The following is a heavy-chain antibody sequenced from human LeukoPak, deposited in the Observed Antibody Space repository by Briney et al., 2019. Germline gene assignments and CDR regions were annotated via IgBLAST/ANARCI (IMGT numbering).Heavy chain of an antibody. CDR1: GFTFSSYA. V-gene: IGHV3-30*04. CDR2: ISYDGSNK. J-gene: IGHJ4*02. CDR3: ARGEWRAVAGTVY. Sequence: PGGSLRLSCAASGFTFSSYAMHWVRQAPGKGLEWVAVISYDGSNKYYADSVKGRFTISRDNSKNTLYLRMNSLRAEDTAVYYCARGEWRAVAGTVYWGQGTLVTVSS. D-gene: IGHD6-19*01.